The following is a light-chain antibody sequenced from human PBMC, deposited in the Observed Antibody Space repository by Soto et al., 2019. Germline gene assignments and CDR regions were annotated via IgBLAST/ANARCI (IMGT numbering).Light chain of an antibody. CDR1: QSVRSN. J-gene: IGKJ4*01. Sequence: EKVMTQSPATLSVSPGERATLSCRASQSVRSNLAWYQQKPGQALRLLIYDASTRATGIPARFSGSGSGTEFTLIISSLQSEDFAVYYCQQYNERPLTFGGGTKVDIK. V-gene: IGKV3-15*01. CDR2: DAS. CDR3: QQYNERPLT.